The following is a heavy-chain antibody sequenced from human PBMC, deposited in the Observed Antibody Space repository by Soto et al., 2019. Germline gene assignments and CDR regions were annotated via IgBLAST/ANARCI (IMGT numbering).Heavy chain of an antibody. J-gene: IGHJ5*02. Sequence: PGESLKISCRTSGYRFTSYWIAWVRQMPGKGLEWMGIIFPSGSDTRYSPSFQGQVTISADRSTSTVFLQWASLKASDTAVCFCARKDKSGYFNWFDPWGQGTLVTVSS. V-gene: IGHV5-51*01. CDR2: IFPSGSDT. D-gene: IGHD3-22*01. CDR3: ARKDKSGYFNWFDP. CDR1: GYRFTSYW.